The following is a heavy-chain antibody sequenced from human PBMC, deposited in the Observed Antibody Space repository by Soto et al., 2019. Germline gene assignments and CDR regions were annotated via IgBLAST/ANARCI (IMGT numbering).Heavy chain of an antibody. V-gene: IGHV3-30*18. CDR3: AKGSDTSGYYQLDY. Sequence: QVQLVESGGGVVKLGRSLRLSCAASGFTFSSYGMHWVPQAPGKGREWMAVISHDGTKKYYVDSVKGRFTISRDNSKNTLYLQMNSLRAEDTALYSCAKGSDTSGYYQLDYWGQGTLVTVSS. J-gene: IGHJ4*02. CDR1: GFTFSSYG. D-gene: IGHD3-22*01. CDR2: ISHDGTKK.